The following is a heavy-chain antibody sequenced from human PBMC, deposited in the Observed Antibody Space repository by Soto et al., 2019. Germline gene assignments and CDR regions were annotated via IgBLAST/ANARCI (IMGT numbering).Heavy chain of an antibody. Sequence: EVQLVESGGGLVKPGGSLRLSCAASGFTFSSYSMNWVRQAPGKGLEWVSSISSSSSYIYYADSVKGRFTISKDNAKNSLYLQMNSLRAEDTAVYYCARDCSSTSCYELYYGMDVWGPGTTVTVSS. D-gene: IGHD2-2*01. CDR2: ISSSSSYI. CDR1: GFTFSSYS. CDR3: ARDCSSTSCYELYYGMDV. J-gene: IGHJ6*02. V-gene: IGHV3-21*01.